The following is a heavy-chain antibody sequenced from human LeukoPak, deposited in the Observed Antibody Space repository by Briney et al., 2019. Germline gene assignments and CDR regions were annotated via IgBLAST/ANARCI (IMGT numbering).Heavy chain of an antibody. D-gene: IGHD4-17*01. CDR1: GGTFSSYA. Sequence: SVKVSCKASGGTFSSYAISWVRQAPGQGLEWMGGIIPIFGTANYAQKFQGRVTITTDESTSTAYMELSGLRSEDTAVYYCATDTTPQKSDGDYVPSPVDYWGQGTLVTVSS. J-gene: IGHJ4*02. CDR2: IIPIFGTA. CDR3: ATDTTPQKSDGDYVPSPVDY. V-gene: IGHV1-69*05.